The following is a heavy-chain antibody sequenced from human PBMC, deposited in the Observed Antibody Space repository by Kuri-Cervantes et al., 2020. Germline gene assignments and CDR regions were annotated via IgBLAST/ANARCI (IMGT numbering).Heavy chain of an antibody. CDR2: INPNSGGT. CDR3: AREMFPDAFDI. V-gene: IGHV1-2*02. D-gene: IGHD3-10*02. CDR1: GYTFTGYY. J-gene: IGHJ3*02. Sequence: ASVKVSCKASGYTFTGYYMRWVRQAPGQGLEWMGWINPNSGGTNYAQKLQGRVTMTTDTSTSTAYMELRSLRSDDTAVYYCAREMFPDAFDIWGQGTMVTVSS.